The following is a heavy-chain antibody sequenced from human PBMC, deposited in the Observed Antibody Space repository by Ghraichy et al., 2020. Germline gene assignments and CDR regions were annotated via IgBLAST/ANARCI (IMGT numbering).Heavy chain of an antibody. CDR1: GGTFNKYA. V-gene: IGHV1-69*04. J-gene: IGHJ4*02. D-gene: IGHD6-19*01. Sequence: SVKVSCKTSGGTFNKYAISWVRQAPGQGLEWMGRIIHSLGVANYAQKFQGRLTITADTSTGTAFMELTSLKSDDTAIYYCAGEGVEWLADSWGQGTPVTVSS. CDR2: IIHSLGVA. CDR3: AGEGVEWLADS.